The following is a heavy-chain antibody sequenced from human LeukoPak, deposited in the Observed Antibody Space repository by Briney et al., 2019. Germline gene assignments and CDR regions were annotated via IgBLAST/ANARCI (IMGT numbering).Heavy chain of an antibody. CDR3: ARDSDGAAAGTQDY. CDR2: INHSGST. V-gene: IGHV4-34*01. D-gene: IGHD6-13*01. Sequence: SETLSLTCAVYGGSFSGYYWSWIRQPPGKGLEWIGEINHSGSTNYNPSLKSRVTISVDTSKNQFSLKLSSVTAADTAVYYCARDSDGAAAGTQDYWGQGTLVTVSS. CDR1: GGSFSGYY. J-gene: IGHJ4*02.